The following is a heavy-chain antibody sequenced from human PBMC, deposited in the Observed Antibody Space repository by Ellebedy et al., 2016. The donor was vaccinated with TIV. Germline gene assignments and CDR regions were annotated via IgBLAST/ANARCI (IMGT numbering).Heavy chain of an antibody. V-gene: IGHV3-48*02. J-gene: IGHJ4*02. Sequence: GESLKISXAASGFTFSSYGMHWVRQAPGKGLEWVAFIRSSTNSISYADSVKGRFTISRDDAENSLYLQMNSLRDEDTAVYYCARGGAGFDSMNRELSFDSWGQGTLVIVSS. D-gene: IGHD1-26*01. CDR3: ARGGAGFDSMNRELSFDS. CDR2: IRSSTNSI. CDR1: GFTFSSYG.